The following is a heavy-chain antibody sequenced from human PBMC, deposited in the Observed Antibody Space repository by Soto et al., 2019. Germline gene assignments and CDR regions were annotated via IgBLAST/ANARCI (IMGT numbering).Heavy chain of an antibody. CDR3: ARGWFGPDV. V-gene: IGHV3-74*01. CDR1: GFTLSGRS. CDR2: IDNAGTDS. D-gene: IGHD3-10*01. Sequence: EVQLLESGGGLVQPGGSLRLSCAASGFTLSGRSMHWVRQAPGKGLVWVSGIDNAGTDSTYADSVKGRFTSSRDNAKNMLYLQMNSLRVEDTAGYYCARGWFGPDVWGKGTTVTVSS. J-gene: IGHJ6*04.